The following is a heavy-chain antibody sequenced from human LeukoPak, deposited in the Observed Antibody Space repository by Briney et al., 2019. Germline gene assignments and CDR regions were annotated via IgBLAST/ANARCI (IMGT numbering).Heavy chain of an antibody. Sequence: SETLSLTCTVSGGSISSYYWSWIRQPPGKGLEWIGYIYYSGSTNYNPSLKSRVTISVDTSKNQFSLKLSSVTAADTAVYYCARDRKVPYSGSVEYFQHWGQGTLVTVSS. CDR3: ARDRKVPYSGSVEYFQH. D-gene: IGHD1-26*01. CDR2: IYYSGST. V-gene: IGHV4-59*01. J-gene: IGHJ1*01. CDR1: GGSISSYY.